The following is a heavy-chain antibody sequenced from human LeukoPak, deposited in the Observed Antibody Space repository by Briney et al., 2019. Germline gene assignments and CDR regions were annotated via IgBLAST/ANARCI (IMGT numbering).Heavy chain of an antibody. Sequence: GASVKVSCKLSGDTLTKLSMHWVRQSPGKGLEWMGGFVPEDGETIYAQKFQGRVTMTEDTSTDTAYMELSSLRSDDTAAYFCATLPRGHLFDSWGQGTLVTVSS. J-gene: IGHJ4*02. CDR3: ATLPRGHLFDS. CDR1: GDTLTKLS. CDR2: FVPEDGET. V-gene: IGHV1-24*01. D-gene: IGHD3-10*01.